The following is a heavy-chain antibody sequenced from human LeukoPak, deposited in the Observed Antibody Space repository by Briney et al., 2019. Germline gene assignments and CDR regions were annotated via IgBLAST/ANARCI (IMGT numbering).Heavy chain of an antibody. CDR1: GFTISFYW. Sequence: GESLTLSCAASGFTISFYWVGWVRQAPGKGLEWVANINQVGSEKNYVDSVKGRFTISRDNAMNSLYLQMNSLRAEDTAMYYCARDGSYYGPDYWGQGALVTVSS. CDR3: ARDGSYYGPDY. V-gene: IGHV3-7*04. J-gene: IGHJ4*02. D-gene: IGHD3-10*01. CDR2: INQVGSEK.